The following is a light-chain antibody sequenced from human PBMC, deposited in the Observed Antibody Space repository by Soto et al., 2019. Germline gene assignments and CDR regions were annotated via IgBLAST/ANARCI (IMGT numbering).Light chain of an antibody. V-gene: IGLV3-21*04. CDR1: NIGRVS. CDR2: YDS. CDR3: QVWDITSDQPV. Sequence: SYELTQPPSVSVAPGETATITCGGNNIGRVSVHWYQQKPGQAPVMVIYYDSDRPSGIPGRFAGSNSGNTATLSISRVELGDEADYYCQVWDITSDQPVFGGGTKVTVL. J-gene: IGLJ3*02.